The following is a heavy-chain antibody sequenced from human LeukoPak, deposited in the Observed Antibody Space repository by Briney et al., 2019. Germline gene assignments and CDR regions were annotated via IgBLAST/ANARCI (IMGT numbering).Heavy chain of an antibody. Sequence: GGSLRLSCAASGFTFSNAWMSWVRQAPGKGLERVGRIKSKTDGGTTDYAAPVKGRFTISRDDSKNTLYLQMNSLKTEDTAVYYCTTGLDTYYYDSSGYPCAFDIWGQGTMVTVSS. D-gene: IGHD3-22*01. CDR1: GFTFSNAW. J-gene: IGHJ3*02. V-gene: IGHV3-15*01. CDR2: IKSKTDGGTT. CDR3: TTGLDTYYYDSSGYPCAFDI.